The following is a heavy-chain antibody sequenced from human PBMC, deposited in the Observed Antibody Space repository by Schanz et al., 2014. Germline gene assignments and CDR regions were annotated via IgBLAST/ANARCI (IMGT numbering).Heavy chain of an antibody. V-gene: IGHV3-30*19. CDR3: ARDLLVSHYDFWSGNDY. CDR1: GFTFISYD. Sequence: VQLVESGGGVVQPGRSLRLSCVASGFTFISYDIHWVRQAPGKGLEWVALISYDGNTKYYADSVKGRFTISRDNSKNTLYLQMNSLRADDTAVYYCARDLLVSHYDFWSGNDYWGQGTLVTVSS. D-gene: IGHD3-3*01. CDR2: ISYDGNTK. J-gene: IGHJ4*02.